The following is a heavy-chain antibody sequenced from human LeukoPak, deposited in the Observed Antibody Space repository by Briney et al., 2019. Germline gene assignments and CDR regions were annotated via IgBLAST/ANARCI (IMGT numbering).Heavy chain of an antibody. CDR2: IIPIFGTA. CDR3: ASRGYSYGLDGAYYYYGMDV. D-gene: IGHD5-18*01. CDR1: GGTFSSYA. Sequence: GASVKVSCKASGGTFSSYAISWVRQAPGQGLEWMGGIIPIFGTANYAQKFQGRVTITADESTSTAYMELSSLRSEDTAVYYCASRGYSYGLDGAYYYYGMDVWGQGTTVTVSS. V-gene: IGHV1-69*13. J-gene: IGHJ6*02.